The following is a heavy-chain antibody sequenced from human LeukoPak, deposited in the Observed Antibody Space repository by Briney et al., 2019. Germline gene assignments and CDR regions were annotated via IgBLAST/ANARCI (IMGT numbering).Heavy chain of an antibody. CDR2: INPSGGST. V-gene: IGHV1-46*01. D-gene: IGHD5-18*01. CDR3: ARSPYTYGSLFYLDY. Sequence: ASVKVSCKASGYTFTYYYTHWVRQAPGQGLEWMGIINPSGGSTNYAQKFQGRVTLTRDTSTSTVYMELSSLRSEDTAVYYCARSPYTYGSLFYLDYWGQGTLVTVSS. CDR1: GYTFTYYY. J-gene: IGHJ4*02.